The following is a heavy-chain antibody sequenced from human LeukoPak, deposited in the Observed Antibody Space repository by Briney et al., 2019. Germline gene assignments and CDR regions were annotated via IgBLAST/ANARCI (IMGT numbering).Heavy chain of an antibody. D-gene: IGHD2-2*02. CDR2: ISGSGGST. CDR3: AESTSCYTVCYFDY. CDR1: GFTFSSYA. Sequence: PGGSLRLSCAASGFTFSSYAMSWVRQAPGKGLEWVSAISGSGGSTYYADSVKGRFTISRDNSKNTLYLEMNSLRAEDTAVYYCAESTSCYTVCYFDYWGQGTLVTVSS. V-gene: IGHV3-23*01. J-gene: IGHJ4*02.